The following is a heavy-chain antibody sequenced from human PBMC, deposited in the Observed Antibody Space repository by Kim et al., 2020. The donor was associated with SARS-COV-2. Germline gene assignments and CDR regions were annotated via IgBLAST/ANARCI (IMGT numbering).Heavy chain of an antibody. CDR1: GLTFSRAG. V-gene: IGHV3-30*18. CDR3: AKDKGKYYFDY. CDR2: ILEDGSDK. J-gene: IGHJ4*02. Sequence: GGSLRLSCAASGLTFSRAGMHWVRQAPGKGLEWVTFILEDGSDKFYADSVKGRFTISRDNSRNTLSLQMSSLRAEDTAVYYCAKDKGKYYFDYSGQGTLV.